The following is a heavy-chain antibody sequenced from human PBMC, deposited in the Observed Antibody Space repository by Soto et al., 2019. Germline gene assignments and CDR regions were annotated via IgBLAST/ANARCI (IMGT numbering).Heavy chain of an antibody. CDR1: GGSISGHY. Sequence: QVQLQQWGAGLLKPSETLSLTCAVYGGSISGHYWNWIRQPPGKGLEWIGEINHSGRTNYNPSLKSXXTXSXXTSKNQFPLNLGSVTAADTAVYFCARGTIAAALVYWGQGTLVTVSS. J-gene: IGHJ4*02. CDR3: ARGTIAAALVY. V-gene: IGHV4-34*01. CDR2: INHSGRT. D-gene: IGHD6-13*01.